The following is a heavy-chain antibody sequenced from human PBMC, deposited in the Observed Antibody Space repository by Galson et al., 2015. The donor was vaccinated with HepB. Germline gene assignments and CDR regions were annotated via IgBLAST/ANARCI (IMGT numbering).Heavy chain of an antibody. D-gene: IGHD6-19*01. Sequence: SLRLSCAASGFIFSTYGMHWVRQAPGKGLEWVAVISSDGSSKSYADSVEGRFTISRDNSKNTLYLQMNSLRAEDAAVYYCAKDRGSAWYLLFDYWGQGTLVTVSS. J-gene: IGHJ4*02. CDR3: AKDRGSAWYLLFDY. CDR2: ISSDGSSK. CDR1: GFIFSTYG. V-gene: IGHV3-30*18.